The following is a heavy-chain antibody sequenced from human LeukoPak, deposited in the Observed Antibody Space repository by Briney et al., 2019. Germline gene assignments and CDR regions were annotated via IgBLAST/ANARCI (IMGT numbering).Heavy chain of an antibody. CDR3: ARAFTMIVVVTYFDY. J-gene: IGHJ4*02. V-gene: IGHV4-38-2*02. CDR2: IYYSGST. D-gene: IGHD3-22*01. Sequence: SETLSLTCTVSGYSISSGYYWGWIRQPPGKGLEWIGSIYYSGSTYYNPSLKSRVTISVDTSKNQFSLKLSSVTAADTAVYYCARAFTMIVVVTYFDYWGQGTLVTVSS. CDR1: GYSISSGYY.